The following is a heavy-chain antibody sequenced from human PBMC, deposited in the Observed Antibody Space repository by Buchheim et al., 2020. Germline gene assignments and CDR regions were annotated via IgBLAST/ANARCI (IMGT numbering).Heavy chain of an antibody. V-gene: IGHV3-33*01. CDR1: GFTFSSYG. J-gene: IGHJ6*02. CDR2: IWYDGSNK. D-gene: IGHD6-6*01. Sequence: QVQLVESGGGVVQPGRSLRLSCAASGFTFSSYGMHWVRQAPGKGLEWVAVIWYDGSNKYYADSVKGRFTISRDNSKNTLYLQMNSLRAEDTAVYYCARDLEAARLHGMDVWGQGTT. CDR3: ARDLEAARLHGMDV.